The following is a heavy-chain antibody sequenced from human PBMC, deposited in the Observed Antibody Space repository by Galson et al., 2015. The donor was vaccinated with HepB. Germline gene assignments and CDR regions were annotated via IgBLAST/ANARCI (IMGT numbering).Heavy chain of an antibody. CDR2: INHSGNT. Sequence: TLSLTCAVYGGSFSAYSWNWIRQPPGKGLEWIGEINHSGNTIYNPSLKSRVTISVDTSKNQFSLKLSSVTAADTAVYYCAREKEGGQNLWGQGTLVTVSS. D-gene: IGHD3-16*01. CDR3: AREKEGGQNL. J-gene: IGHJ4*02. V-gene: IGHV4-34*01. CDR1: GGSFSAYS.